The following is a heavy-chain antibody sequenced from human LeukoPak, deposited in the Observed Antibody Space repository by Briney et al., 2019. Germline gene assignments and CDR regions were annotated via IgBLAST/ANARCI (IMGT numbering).Heavy chain of an antibody. CDR3: ARDKTANYGSGSYGVN. V-gene: IGHV3-30*03. CDR2: ISYDGSNK. D-gene: IGHD3-10*01. J-gene: IGHJ4*02. CDR1: GFTFSSYG. Sequence: PGGSLRLSCAASGFTFSSYGMHWVRQAPGKGLEWVAVISYDGSNKYYADSVKGRFTISRDNSKNTLYLQMNSLRAEDTAVYYCARDKTANYGSGSYGVNWGQGTLVTVSS.